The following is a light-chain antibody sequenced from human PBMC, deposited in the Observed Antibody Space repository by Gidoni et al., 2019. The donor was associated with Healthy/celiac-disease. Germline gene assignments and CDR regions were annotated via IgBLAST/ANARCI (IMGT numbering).Light chain of an antibody. V-gene: IGLV2-8*01. Sequence: QSALTQPPSASGSPGPSVTIACTGTSSDVGGYNYVPWYQQHPGKAPTLMIYEVSKRPSGVPDRFSGSKSGNTASLTVSGLQAEDEADYYCSSYAGSNFYVFGTGTKVTVL. J-gene: IGLJ1*01. CDR2: EVS. CDR3: SSYAGSNFYV. CDR1: SSDVGGYNY.